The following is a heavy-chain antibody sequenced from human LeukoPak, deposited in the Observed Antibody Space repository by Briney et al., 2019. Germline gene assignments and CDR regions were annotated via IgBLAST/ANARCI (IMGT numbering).Heavy chain of an antibody. J-gene: IGHJ6*03. CDR1: GFTFSGAW. V-gene: IGHV3-7*01. Sequence: PGGSLRLSCTASGFTFSGAWMTWVRQAPGKGLEWVANIREDGTEKNYVDSVKGRFTISRENAKNSLDLQMNSLRTEDTGVYFCARGPAVADYFQYYYMDVWGKGTTVTVSS. CDR3: ARGPAVADYFQYYYMDV. D-gene: IGHD6-19*01. CDR2: IREDGTEK.